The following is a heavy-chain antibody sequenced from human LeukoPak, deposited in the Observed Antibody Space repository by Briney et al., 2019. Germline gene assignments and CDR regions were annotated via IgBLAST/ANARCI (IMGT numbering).Heavy chain of an antibody. J-gene: IGHJ6*03. V-gene: IGHV3-7*01. D-gene: IGHD2-2*01. Sequence: GGSLRLSCAASGFTFSSYAMSWVRQAPGKGLEWVANIKQDGSEKYYVDSVKGRFTISRDNAKNSLYLQMNSLRAEDTAVYYCARRYQLPGYYYYYMDVWGKGTTVTVSS. CDR3: ARRYQLPGYYYYYMDV. CDR1: GFTFSSYA. CDR2: IKQDGSEK.